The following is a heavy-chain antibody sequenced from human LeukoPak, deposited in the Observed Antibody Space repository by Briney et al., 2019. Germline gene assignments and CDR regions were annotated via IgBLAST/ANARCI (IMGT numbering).Heavy chain of an antibody. CDR2: IKEDGNET. J-gene: IGHJ4*02. Sequence: GGSLRLSCAASGFMFSSSWTNWVRQAPGKGPEWVATIKEDGNETYYVDSVQGRFTSSRDNAKNSLFLLMRTRRAEDTAVYYCARGGSGSSWGQGTLVIVSS. D-gene: IGHD3-10*01. V-gene: IGHV3-7*04. CDR3: ARGGSGSS. CDR1: GFMFSSSW.